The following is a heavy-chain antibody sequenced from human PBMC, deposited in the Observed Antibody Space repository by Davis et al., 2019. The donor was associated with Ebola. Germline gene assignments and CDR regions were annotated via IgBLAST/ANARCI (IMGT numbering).Heavy chain of an antibody. Sequence: ASVKVSCKASGYTFTSYDINWVRQATGQGLEWMGWMNPNSGNTGYAQKFQGRVTITRNTSISTAYMELSSLRSEDTAVYYCARRQVEMATITHFDYWGQGILVTVSS. V-gene: IGHV1-8*03. CDR2: MNPNSGNT. CDR1: GYTFTSYD. J-gene: IGHJ4*02. CDR3: ARRQVEMATITHFDY. D-gene: IGHD5-24*01.